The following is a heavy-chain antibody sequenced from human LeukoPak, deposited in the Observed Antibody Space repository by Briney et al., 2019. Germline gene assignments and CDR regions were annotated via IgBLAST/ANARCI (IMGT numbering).Heavy chain of an antibody. D-gene: IGHD2-2*01. CDR3: ARGQLLLEGYFYYMDV. J-gene: IGHJ6*03. V-gene: IGHV3-30*15. CDR1: GFTFSSYP. Sequence: GRSLRLSCAASGFTFSSYPMHWVRQAPGKGLEWVAVVSDDGNKKFDADFVKGRFTISRDNSKNTLYLQMSSLRGEDTAVYYCARGQLLLEGYFYYMDVWGKGTTVTVSS. CDR2: VSDDGNKK.